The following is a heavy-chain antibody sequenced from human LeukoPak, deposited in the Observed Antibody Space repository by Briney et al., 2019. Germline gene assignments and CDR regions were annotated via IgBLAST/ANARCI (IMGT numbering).Heavy chain of an antibody. J-gene: IGHJ5*02. CDR2: IIPIFGTA. Sequence: SVKVSCKASGGTFSSYAISWVRQAPGQGLEWMGGIIPIFGTANYAQKFQGRVTITTDESTSTAYMELSSLRSEDTAVYYCARVTHDSSGYYYWSDPWGQGTLVTVSS. D-gene: IGHD3-22*01. CDR3: ARVTHDSSGYYYWSDP. V-gene: IGHV1-69*05. CDR1: GGTFSSYA.